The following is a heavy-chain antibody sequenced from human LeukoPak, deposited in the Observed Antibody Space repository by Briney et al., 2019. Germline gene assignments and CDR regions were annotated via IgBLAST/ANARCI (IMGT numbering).Heavy chain of an antibody. CDR1: GYSFTSYR. J-gene: IGHJ4*02. V-gene: IGHV5-51*01. CDR3: ARQSGYNWNTPAYYFDY. CDR2: IYPGDSDT. D-gene: IGHD1/OR15-1a*01. Sequence: GESLKISCKGSGYSFTSYRIGWVRQMPGKGLEWMGIIYPGDSDTRYSPSFQGQVTISADKSISTAYLQWSSLKASDTAMYYCARQSGYNWNTPAYYFDYWGQGTLVTVSS.